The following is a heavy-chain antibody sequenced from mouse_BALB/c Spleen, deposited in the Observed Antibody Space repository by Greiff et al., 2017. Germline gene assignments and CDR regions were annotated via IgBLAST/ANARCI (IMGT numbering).Heavy chain of an antibody. J-gene: IGHJ4*01. CDR1: GFTFSSYG. D-gene: IGHD3-2*02. CDR2: ISSGGSYT. V-gene: IGHV5-6*01. Sequence: EVNVVESGGDLVKPGGSLKLSCAASGFTFSSYGMSWVRQTPDKRLEWVATISSGGSYTYYPDSVKGRFTISRDNAKNTLYLQMSSLKSEDTAMYYCARHPHQENAMDYWGQGTSVTVSS. CDR3: ARHPHQENAMDY.